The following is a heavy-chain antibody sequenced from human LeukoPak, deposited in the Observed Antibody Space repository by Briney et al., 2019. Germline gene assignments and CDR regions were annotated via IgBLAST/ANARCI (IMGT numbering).Heavy chain of an antibody. V-gene: IGHV3-30*18. Sequence: PGGSLRLSCAASGFTFSNYGMHWVRQAPGKGLEWVAVISYDGSNKYYADSVKGRFTISRDNSKNTLYLQMNSLRAEDTAVYYCAKDRGYITYYFDYWGQGTLVTVDS. J-gene: IGHJ4*02. D-gene: IGHD3-10*01. CDR1: GFTFSNYG. CDR2: ISYDGSNK. CDR3: AKDRGYITYYFDY.